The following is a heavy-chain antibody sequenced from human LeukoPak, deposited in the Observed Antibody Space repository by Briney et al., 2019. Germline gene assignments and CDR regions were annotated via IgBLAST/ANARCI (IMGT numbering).Heavy chain of an antibody. Sequence: SETLSLTCTVSGGSISSYYWSWIRQPPGKGLEWIGYIYYSGSTNYNPSLKSRVTISVDTSKNQFSLKLSSVTAADTAVYYCARDSPGWGYFDYWGQGTLVTVSS. J-gene: IGHJ4*02. CDR2: IYYSGST. V-gene: IGHV4-59*01. CDR3: ARDSPGWGYFDY. D-gene: IGHD7-27*01. CDR1: GGSISSYY.